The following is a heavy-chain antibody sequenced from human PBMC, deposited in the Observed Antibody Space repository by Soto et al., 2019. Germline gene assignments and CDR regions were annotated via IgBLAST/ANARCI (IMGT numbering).Heavy chain of an antibody. CDR1: GGSISSYY. CDR3: ARHGSYAIIRFDP. V-gene: IGHV4-59*08. D-gene: IGHD2-8*01. CDR2: IYYSGST. J-gene: IGHJ5*02. Sequence: SETLSLTCTVSGGSISSYYWSWIRQPPGKGLEWIGYIYYSGSTNYNPSLKSRVPISVDTSKNQFSLKLSSVTAADTAVYYCARHGSYAIIRFDPWGQGTLVTVSS.